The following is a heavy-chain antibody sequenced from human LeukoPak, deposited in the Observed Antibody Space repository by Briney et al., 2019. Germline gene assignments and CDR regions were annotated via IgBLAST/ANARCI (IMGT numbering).Heavy chain of an antibody. CDR3: ARTIAAAGPYFDY. D-gene: IGHD6-13*01. Sequence: SETLSLTCTVSGGSISNYYWSWIRQPPGKGLEWIGYIHYSGSTNYNLSLKSRVTISVDTSKNQFSLKLSSVTAADTAVYCCARTIAAAGPYFDYWGQGTLVTVSS. J-gene: IGHJ4*02. CDR1: GGSISNYY. V-gene: IGHV4-59*01. CDR2: IHYSGST.